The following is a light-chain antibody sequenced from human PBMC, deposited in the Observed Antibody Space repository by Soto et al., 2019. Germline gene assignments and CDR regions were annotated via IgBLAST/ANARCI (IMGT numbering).Light chain of an antibody. J-gene: IGKJ1*01. V-gene: IGKV3-20*01. CDR3: QQYGSSGK. CDR2: CAS. Sequence: ECPSTVYLSPWERATLSCRASQSVSNNYLAWYQQKPGQAHRRLSYCASNMATGIPDRFSGSGSGTDFTLTISXLEPEDFAVYYCQQYGSSGKFGKGTKVDIK. CDR1: QSVSNNY.